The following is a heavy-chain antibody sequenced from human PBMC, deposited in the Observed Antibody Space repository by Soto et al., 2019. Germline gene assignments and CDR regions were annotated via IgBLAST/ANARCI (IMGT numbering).Heavy chain of an antibody. D-gene: IGHD2-21*02. J-gene: IGHJ6*02. Sequence: PGESLKISCKGSGYSFTSYWIGWVRQMPGKGLEWMGIIYPGDSDTRYSPSFQGQVTIPADKSISTAYLQWSSLKASDTAMYYCARHGGDSIYYYYYGMDVWGQGTTVTVSS. CDR1: GYSFTSYW. CDR3: ARHGGDSIYYYYYGMDV. CDR2: IYPGDSDT. V-gene: IGHV5-51*01.